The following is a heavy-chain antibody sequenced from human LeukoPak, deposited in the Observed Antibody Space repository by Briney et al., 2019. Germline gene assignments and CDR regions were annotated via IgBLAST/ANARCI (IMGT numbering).Heavy chain of an antibody. CDR3: ARLGYGDYLNGMDV. CDR2: IYPGDSDT. Sequence: ASVKVSCKASGYTFTNYWIGWVRQMPGKGLEWMGIIYPGDSDTRYSPSFQGQVTISADKSISTAYLQWSSLKASDTAMYYCARLGYGDYLNGMDVWGQGTTVTVSS. J-gene: IGHJ6*02. V-gene: IGHV5-51*01. D-gene: IGHD4-17*01. CDR1: GYTFTNYW.